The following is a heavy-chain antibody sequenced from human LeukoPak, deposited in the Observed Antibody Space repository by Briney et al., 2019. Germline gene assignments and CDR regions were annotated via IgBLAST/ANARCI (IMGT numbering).Heavy chain of an antibody. D-gene: IGHD3-22*01. CDR3: STTYYYDSSEGY. J-gene: IGHJ4*02. V-gene: IGHV3-15*07. Sequence: GGSLRLSCAASGFTFSNAWMNWVRQAPGKGLEWVGRIKSKTDGGTTDYAAPVKGRFTISRDDSKNTLYLQMNSLKTEHTAVYYCSTTYYYDSSEGYWGQGTLVTVSS. CDR1: GFTFSNAW. CDR2: IKSKTDGGTT.